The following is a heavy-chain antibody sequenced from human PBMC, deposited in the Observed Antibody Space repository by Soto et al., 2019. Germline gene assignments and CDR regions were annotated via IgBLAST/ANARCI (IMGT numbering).Heavy chain of an antibody. CDR3: AKDRLYSSSSNH. D-gene: IGHD6-6*01. CDR2: ISGSGGST. CDR1: GFTFSSYA. Sequence: GGSLRLSCAASGFTFSSYAMSWVRQAPGKGLEWVSAISGSGGSTYYADSVKGRFTITRDNSKNTLYLQMNSLRAEDTAVYYCAKDRLYSSSSNHWGQGTLVTVSS. J-gene: IGHJ5*02. V-gene: IGHV3-23*01.